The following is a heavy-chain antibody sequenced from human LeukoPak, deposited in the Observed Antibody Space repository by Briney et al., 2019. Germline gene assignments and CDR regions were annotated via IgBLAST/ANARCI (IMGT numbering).Heavy chain of an antibody. J-gene: IGHJ4*02. CDR2: ISGSGGST. D-gene: IGHD3-10*01. CDR3: AKVGYGSGILFWGQYFDY. Sequence: PGGSLRLSCAASGLSFSSYAMSWVRQTPGKGLEWVSAISGSGGSTYYADSVKGRFTISRDNSKNTLYLQMNSLRAEDTAVYYCAKVGYGSGILFWGQYFDYWGQGTLVTVSS. CDR1: GLSFSSYA. V-gene: IGHV3-23*01.